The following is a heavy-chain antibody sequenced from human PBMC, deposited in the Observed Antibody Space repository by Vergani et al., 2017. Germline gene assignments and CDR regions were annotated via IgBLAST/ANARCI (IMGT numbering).Heavy chain of an antibody. V-gene: IGHV4-59*13. CDR2: ISSTGST. CDR3: ARVMYRDEASTGYRLEGMDI. Sequence: QVQLEESGPGLVKPSETLSLTCTVSGGSFNTYYWSWIRQSPGKGLEWIGYISSTGSTNYNPSLNSRVTMSVDTSKNQFSLKLRSVTAADTAVYFCARVMYRDEASTGYRLEGMDIWGQGTTVTISS. CDR1: GGSFNTYY. D-gene: IGHD3-9*01. J-gene: IGHJ6*02.